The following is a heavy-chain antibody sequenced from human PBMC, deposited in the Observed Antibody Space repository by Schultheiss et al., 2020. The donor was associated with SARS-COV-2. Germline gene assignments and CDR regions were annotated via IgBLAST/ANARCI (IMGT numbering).Heavy chain of an antibody. CDR2: ISSSSTYR. J-gene: IGHJ6*02. CDR3: ARDLGYCSGDRCYYYGMDV. V-gene: IGHV3-21*05. Sequence: GESLKISCAASGFTFSSYAMHWVRQAPGKGLEWVSHISSSSTYRNYADSLKGRFTISRDNVKNSLYLQMNSLRAEDTAMYYCARDLGYCSGDRCYYYGMDVGGQGTTVTVSS. CDR1: GFTFSSYA. D-gene: IGHD2-15*01.